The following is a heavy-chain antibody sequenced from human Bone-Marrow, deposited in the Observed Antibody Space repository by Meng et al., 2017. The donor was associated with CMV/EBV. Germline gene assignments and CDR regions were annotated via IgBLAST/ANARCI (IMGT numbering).Heavy chain of an antibody. D-gene: IGHD2-2*02. CDR3: ARDSYCSSTSCYRLYYYGMDV. J-gene: IGHJ6*02. V-gene: IGHV3-48*03. CDR1: GFTFSSYE. Sequence: GESLKISCAASGFTFSSYEMNWVRQAPGKGLEWVSYISSSGSTIYYAGSVKGRFTISRDNAKNSLYLQMNSLRAEDTAVYYCARDSYCSSTSCYRLYYYGMDVWGQGTTVTVSS. CDR2: ISSSGSTI.